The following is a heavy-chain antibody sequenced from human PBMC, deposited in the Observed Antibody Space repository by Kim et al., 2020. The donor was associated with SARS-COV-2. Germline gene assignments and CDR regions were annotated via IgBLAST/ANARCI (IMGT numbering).Heavy chain of an antibody. D-gene: IGHD5-12*01. V-gene: IGHV1-46*01. Sequence: NYAQTFQGRVTMTTDTSTGTVFMELNSLRSEDTAVYYCAREYSGSYWFDPWGQGTLVIVSS. J-gene: IGHJ5*02. CDR3: AREYSGSYWFDP.